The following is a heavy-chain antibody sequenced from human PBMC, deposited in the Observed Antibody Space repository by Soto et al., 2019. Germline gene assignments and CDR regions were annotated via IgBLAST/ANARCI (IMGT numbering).Heavy chain of an antibody. Sequence: LRLSCVASGFTVSSNYMSWVRQAPGKGLEWVSVIYSGGTTYYADSVKGRFTISRDNSKNTLYLQMNSLRAEDTAVHYCASLTGLRHDYWGQGTLVTVSS. CDR2: IYSGGTT. V-gene: IGHV3-53*01. CDR1: GFTVSSNY. CDR3: ASLTGLRHDY. D-gene: IGHD2-15*01. J-gene: IGHJ4*02.